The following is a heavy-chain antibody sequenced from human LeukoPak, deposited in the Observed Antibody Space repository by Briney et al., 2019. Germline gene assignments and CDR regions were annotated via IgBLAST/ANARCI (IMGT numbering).Heavy chain of an antibody. D-gene: IGHD2-15*01. Sequence: ASVKVSCKASGYTFIGYYMHWVRQAPGQGLEWMGWINPNSGGTNYAQKFQGRVTMTTDTSTSTAYMELRSLRSDDTAVYYCARGACSAGTCYLDYWGQGTLVTVSS. V-gene: IGHV1-2*02. J-gene: IGHJ4*02. CDR2: INPNSGGT. CDR1: GYTFIGYY. CDR3: ARGACSAGTCYLDY.